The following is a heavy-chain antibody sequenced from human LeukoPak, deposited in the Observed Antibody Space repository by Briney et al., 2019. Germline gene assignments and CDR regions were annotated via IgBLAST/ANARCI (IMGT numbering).Heavy chain of an antibody. D-gene: IGHD6-19*01. Sequence: PGGSLRLSCAASGFTFSTYSMNWVRQAPGKGLEWVSSISSTSNYIYYADSVKGRFTISRDNARNSLYLQMNSLRAEDTGVYYCAKAKDSRGMAVAGLEYWGQGTLVAVSS. CDR1: GFTFSTYS. J-gene: IGHJ4*02. V-gene: IGHV3-21*01. CDR2: ISSTSNYI. CDR3: AKAKDSRGMAVAGLEY.